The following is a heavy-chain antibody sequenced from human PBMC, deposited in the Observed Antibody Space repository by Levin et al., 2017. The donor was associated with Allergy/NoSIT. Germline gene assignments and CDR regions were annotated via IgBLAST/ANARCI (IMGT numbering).Heavy chain of an antibody. CDR2: INPNSGDT. D-gene: IGHD3-3*01. J-gene: IGHJ6*02. CDR3: ASYYDFWSGYSEYGMDV. Sequence: ASVKVSCKASGYTFTGYYMHWVRQAPGQGLEWMGWINPNSGDTNYAQKFQGRVTMTRDTSISTAYMELSRLRSDDTAVYYCASYYDFWSGYSEYGMDVWGQGTTVTVSS. V-gene: IGHV1-2*02. CDR1: GYTFTGYY.